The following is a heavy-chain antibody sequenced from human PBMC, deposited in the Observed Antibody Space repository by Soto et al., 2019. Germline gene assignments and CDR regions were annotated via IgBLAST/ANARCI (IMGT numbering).Heavy chain of an antibody. CDR2: IYYSGST. Sequence: PLLPQSLPCSVSGGSIIGGGYYCILIRQHPGKGLEWIGYIYYSGSTYYNPSLKSRVTISVDTSKNQFSLKLSSVTAADTAVYYCARVNSYGTHLDYWGQGTLVTVSS. J-gene: IGHJ4*02. D-gene: IGHD5-18*01. V-gene: IGHV4-31*03. CDR3: ARVNSYGTHLDY. CDR1: GGSIIGGGYY.